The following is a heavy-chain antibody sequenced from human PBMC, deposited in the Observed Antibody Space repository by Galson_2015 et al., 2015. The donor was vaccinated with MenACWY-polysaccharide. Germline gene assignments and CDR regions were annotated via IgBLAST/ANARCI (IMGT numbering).Heavy chain of an antibody. CDR3: ARELQAVGGDASDM. D-gene: IGHD3-16*01. J-gene: IGHJ3*02. V-gene: IGHV3-48*03. Sequence: SLRLSCAASGFTFSSSEMTWVRQAPGKGLEWLSYISSSAGTTYYADSVRGRFTISRDNAQNSLYLQMNSLRAEDTAIYYCARELQAVGGDASDMWGQGTMVTVSS. CDR1: GFTFSSSE. CDR2: ISSSAGTT.